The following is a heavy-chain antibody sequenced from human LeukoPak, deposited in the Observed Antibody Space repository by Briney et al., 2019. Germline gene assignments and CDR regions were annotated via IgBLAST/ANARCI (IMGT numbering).Heavy chain of an antibody. Sequence: PSETLSLTCTVSGYSISSGYYWGWIRQPPGKGLEWIGGIYHNGSTFYNPSLKSRVTISVDTSKNQFSLKLSSVTAADTAVYYCARVTGYMIEGYFDYWGQGTLVTVSS. D-gene: IGHD3-22*01. J-gene: IGHJ4*02. CDR3: ARVTGYMIEGYFDY. CDR1: GYSISSGYY. V-gene: IGHV4-38-2*02. CDR2: IYHNGST.